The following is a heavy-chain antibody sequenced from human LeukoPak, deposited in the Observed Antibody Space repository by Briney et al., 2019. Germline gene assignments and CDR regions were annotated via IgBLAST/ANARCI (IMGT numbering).Heavy chain of an antibody. CDR3: ARVGNRMVRRVIHNWFDP. D-gene: IGHD3-10*01. CDR2: INPNSGGT. J-gene: IGHJ5*02. CDR1: GYTFTGYY. V-gene: IGHV1-2*02. Sequence: GASVKVSCKASGYTFTGYYMHWVRQAPGQGLEWMGWINPNSGGTNYAQKFQGRVTMTRDTSISTAYMELSRLRSDDTAVYYCARVGNRMVRRVIHNWFDPWGQGTLVTVSS.